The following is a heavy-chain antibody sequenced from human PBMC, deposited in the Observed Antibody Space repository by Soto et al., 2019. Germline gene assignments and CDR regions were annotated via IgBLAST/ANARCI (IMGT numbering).Heavy chain of an antibody. CDR3: ARVTVGYGGFEDYFDH. D-gene: IGHD5-12*01. V-gene: IGHV3-13*01. J-gene: IGHJ4*02. CDR2: IGGGADT. CDR1: GFDFSNYD. Sequence: EVQLVESGGGLVQPGGSLRLSCAASGFDFSNYDFHWVRQVTGKGLEWVSAIGGGADTYYPDSVKGRFTISRENAKNSLYLQMNSLRAEDTAVYFCARVTVGYGGFEDYFDHWGQGTLVTVSS.